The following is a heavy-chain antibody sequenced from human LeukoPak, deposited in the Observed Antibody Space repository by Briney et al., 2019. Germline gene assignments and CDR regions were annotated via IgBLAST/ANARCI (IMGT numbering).Heavy chain of an antibody. CDR2: IFYSGTT. V-gene: IGHV4-39*01. D-gene: IGHD3-3*01. Sequence: PSETLSLTCTVSGGSISSTSYFWGWIRQPPGKGLEWIGTIFYSGTTYYNPSLKSRVTISVDTSKNQFSLKLSSVTAADTAVYYCARVVRPAVTIFGVATRLVYYYMDVWGKGTTVTVSS. CDR1: GGSISSTSYF. CDR3: ARVVRPAVTIFGVATRLVYYYMDV. J-gene: IGHJ6*03.